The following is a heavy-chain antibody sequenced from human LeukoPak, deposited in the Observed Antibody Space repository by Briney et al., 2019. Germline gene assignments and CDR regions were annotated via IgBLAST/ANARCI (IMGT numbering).Heavy chain of an antibody. Sequence: ASVKFSCKASGYTFTSYGISWVRPAPGQGLAWMGWISAYNCNTNYAQKLQGRVTMNTDTSTSTAYVELRSLRSDDTAVYYCARDLSGRITIFGVVIPSYYYYYGMDVWGQGTTVTVSS. J-gene: IGHJ6*02. CDR2: ISAYNCNT. V-gene: IGHV1-18*01. D-gene: IGHD3-3*01. CDR1: GYTFTSYG. CDR3: ARDLSGRITIFGVVIPSYYYYYGMDV.